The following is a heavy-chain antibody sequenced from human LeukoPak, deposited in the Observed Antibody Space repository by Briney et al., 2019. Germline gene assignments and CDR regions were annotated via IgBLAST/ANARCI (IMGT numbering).Heavy chain of an antibody. CDR3: AGTYYYDSSGYYYLDY. J-gene: IGHJ4*02. V-gene: IGHV1-18*01. CDR2: ISAYNGST. CDR1: GYTFTSYG. Sequence: ASVKVSCKASGYTFTSYGISWVRQAPGQGLEWMGWISAYNGSTNYAQKLQGRVTMTTDTSTSTAYMELRSLRSDDTAVYYCAGTYYYDSSGYYYLDYWGQGTLVTVSS. D-gene: IGHD3-22*01.